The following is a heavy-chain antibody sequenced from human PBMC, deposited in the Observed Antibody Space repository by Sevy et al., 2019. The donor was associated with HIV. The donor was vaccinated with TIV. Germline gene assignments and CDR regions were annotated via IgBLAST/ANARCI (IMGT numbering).Heavy chain of an antibody. CDR2: ISACNGNT. D-gene: IGHD1-7*01. J-gene: IGHJ5*02. V-gene: IGHV1-18*01. CDR1: GYTFTRYG. CDR3: ARSITGTTPYNWLDP. Sequence: ASVKVSCKASGYTFTRYGISWVRQAPGQGLEWMGWISACNGNTNYAQKLQGRVTMTTDTSTSTAYMELRSLRSDDTAVYYCARSITGTTPYNWLDPWGQGTLVTVSS.